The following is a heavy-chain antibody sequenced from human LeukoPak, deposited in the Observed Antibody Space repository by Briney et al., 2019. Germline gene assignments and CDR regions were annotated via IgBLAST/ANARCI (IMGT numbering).Heavy chain of an antibody. CDR1: GFTFSSYH. D-gene: IGHD2-2*02. J-gene: IGHJ3*02. Sequence: GGSLCLSCAASGFTFSSYHWSWVPQAPGKGLEWVWDISSSGSSNYYAYSVKGRLTISRDNSKNTLYLQMNSLRAEDTAVYYCAKDMWYGLYCSRASCYTGAFDIWGQGKMVTVSS. V-gene: IGHV3-23*01. CDR2: ISSSGSSN. CDR3: AKDMWYGLYCSRASCYTGAFDI.